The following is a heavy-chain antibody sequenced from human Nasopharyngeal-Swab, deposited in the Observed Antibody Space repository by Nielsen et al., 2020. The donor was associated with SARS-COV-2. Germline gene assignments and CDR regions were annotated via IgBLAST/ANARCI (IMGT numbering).Heavy chain of an antibody. CDR2: INFDGNDA. CDR3: ARDVGGATDF. J-gene: IGHJ4*02. CDR1: GFMFSSFY. Sequence: GGSLRLSCTASGFMFSSFYMEWVRQAPGKGLVWVSRINFDGNDAQYADSAKGRFTISRDNARNTLYLQLNSLRGEDTALYFCARDVGGATDFRGQGTLVTVSS. D-gene: IGHD3-10*01. V-gene: IGHV3-74*01.